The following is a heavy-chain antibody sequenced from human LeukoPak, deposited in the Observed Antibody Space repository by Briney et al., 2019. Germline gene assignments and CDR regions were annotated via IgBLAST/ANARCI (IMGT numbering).Heavy chain of an antibody. CDR1: GGTFSSYT. J-gene: IGHJ5*02. CDR2: IIPILGIA. Sequence: SVKVSCKASGGTFSSYTISWVRRAPGQGLEWMGRIIPILGIANYAQKFQGRVTITADKSTSTAYMELSSLRSEDTAVYYCARALPDILTYNWFDPWGQGTLVTVSS. V-gene: IGHV1-69*02. CDR3: ARALPDILTYNWFDP. D-gene: IGHD3-9*01.